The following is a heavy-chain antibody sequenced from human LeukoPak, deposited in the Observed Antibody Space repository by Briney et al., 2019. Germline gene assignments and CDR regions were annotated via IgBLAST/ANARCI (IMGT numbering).Heavy chain of an antibody. V-gene: IGHV3-21*01. D-gene: IGHD3-10*01. Sequence: PGGSLRLSCAASGFTFSSYSMNWVRQAPGKGLEWVSSISSSSSYIYYADSVKGRFTISRDNAKNSLYLQMNSLRAEDTAVYYCARDYYGSGSVIDYWGHGTLVTVSS. CDR2: ISSSSSYI. CDR1: GFTFSSYS. J-gene: IGHJ4*01. CDR3: ARDYYGSGSVIDY.